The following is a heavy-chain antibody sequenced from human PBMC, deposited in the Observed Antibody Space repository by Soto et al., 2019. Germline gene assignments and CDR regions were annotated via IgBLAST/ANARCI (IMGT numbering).Heavy chain of an antibody. CDR3: ARGQGSTPWNYYYYMDV. Sequence: GASVKVSCKASVYTFTSYDINWVRQATGQGLEWMGWMNPNSGNTGYAQKFQGRVTMTRNTSISTAYMELSSLRSEDTAVYYCARGQGSTPWNYYYYMDVWGKGTTVTVSS. D-gene: IGHD2-2*01. V-gene: IGHV1-8*01. CDR2: MNPNSGNT. J-gene: IGHJ6*03. CDR1: VYTFTSYD.